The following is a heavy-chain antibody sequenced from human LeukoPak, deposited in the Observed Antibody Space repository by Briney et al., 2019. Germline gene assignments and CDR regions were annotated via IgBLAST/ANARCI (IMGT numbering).Heavy chain of an antibody. CDR2: MSPNSGDT. J-gene: IGHJ4*02. Sequence: ASVTVSCKASGYTFTSYDFNWVRQDTGQRPEWMGWMSPNSGDTGYAQKFQDRVTMTRNTSISTAYMELSSLRSDDTAVYYCARGPPNWGYDYWGPGTLVTVSS. V-gene: IGHV1-8*01. D-gene: IGHD7-27*01. CDR1: GYTFTSYD. CDR3: ARGPPNWGYDY.